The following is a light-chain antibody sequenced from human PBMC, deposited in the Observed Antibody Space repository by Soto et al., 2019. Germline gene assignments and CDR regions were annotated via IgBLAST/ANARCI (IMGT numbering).Light chain of an antibody. Sequence: IQMTQSPSSLSASVGDRVTITCQASQDITLYLNWYQHKAGKAPNLLIHEVSTLETGVPARFSGRGSGTIFTLTIINLQPEDVATYYCQQYDSRPKTFGQGANVDIK. CDR1: QDITLY. V-gene: IGKV1-33*01. J-gene: IGKJ2*01. CDR2: EVS. CDR3: QQYDSRPKT.